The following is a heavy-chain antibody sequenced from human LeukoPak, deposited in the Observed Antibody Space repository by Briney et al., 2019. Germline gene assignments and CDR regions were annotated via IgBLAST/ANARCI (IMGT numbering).Heavy chain of an antibody. V-gene: IGHV4-34*01. D-gene: IGHD4-23*01. CDR3: ARGGGYGGTSLYAFDI. CDR1: GGSFSGYF. CDR2: INHSGST. J-gene: IGHJ3*02. Sequence: SETLSLTCAVYGGSFSGYFWSWIRQPPGKGLEWIGEINHSGSTNYNPSLKSRVTISVDKSKTKFSLKLSSATAAATAVYYCARGGGYGGTSLYAFDIWGQGTMVTVSS.